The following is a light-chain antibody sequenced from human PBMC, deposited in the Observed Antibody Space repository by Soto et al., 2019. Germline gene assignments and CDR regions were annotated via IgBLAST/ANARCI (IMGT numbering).Light chain of an antibody. V-gene: IGLV2-14*03. CDR3: GSYTVSSAPVI. Sequence: QSALTQPASVSGSPGQSITISCSGTSSDIGAYNYVSWYQQHPDKAPKLIIFDVTNRPSGVSPRFSGSKSGNTASLTISGLQVEDEAHYYCGSYTVSSAPVIFGGGTKLTVL. CDR1: SSDIGAYNY. CDR2: DVT. J-gene: IGLJ2*01.